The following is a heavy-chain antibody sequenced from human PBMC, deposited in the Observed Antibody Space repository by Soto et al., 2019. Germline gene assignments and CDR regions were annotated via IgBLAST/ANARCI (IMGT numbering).Heavy chain of an antibody. CDR2: IDPSGRTT. CDR1: GYTLTTYY. D-gene: IGHD2-2*02. V-gene: IGHV1-46*01. J-gene: IGHJ4*02. CDR3: AREHYTSSSFFFDY. Sequence: ASVKVSCKASGYTLTTYYIHWVRQAPGQGLEWMGIIDPSGRTTNYAQKFQGRVTMTRDTSTSTVYMQLSSLRFEDTAVYYCAREHYTSSSFFFDYWGQGTPVTVSS.